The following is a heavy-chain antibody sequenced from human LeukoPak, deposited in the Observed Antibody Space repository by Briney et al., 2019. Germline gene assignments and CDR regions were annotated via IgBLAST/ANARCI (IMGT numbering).Heavy chain of an antibody. Sequence: SETLSLTCTVSGGSISSYYWSWIRQPPGKGLEWIGYIYYSGSTNYNPSLKSRATISIDTSKNQFSLKLSSVTAADTAVYYCARAGETVTSWFDPWGQGTLVTVSS. V-gene: IGHV4-59*01. CDR2: IYYSGST. D-gene: IGHD4-11*01. CDR3: ARAGETVTSWFDP. J-gene: IGHJ5*02. CDR1: GGSISSYY.